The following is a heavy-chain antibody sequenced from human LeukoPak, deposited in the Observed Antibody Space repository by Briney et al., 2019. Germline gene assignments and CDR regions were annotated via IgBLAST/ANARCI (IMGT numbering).Heavy chain of an antibody. Sequence: ASVKVSCKASGYTFTGYYMHWVRQAPGQGLEWVAWINPNGGGTNYAPQFQGRVTTSSDTSISTAYMELSSLRSDDTAVYYCARDSYSGSYYWGQGTLVTVSS. J-gene: IGHJ4*02. CDR1: GYTFTGYY. CDR2: INPNGGGT. CDR3: ARDSYSGSYY. D-gene: IGHD1-26*01. V-gene: IGHV1-2*02.